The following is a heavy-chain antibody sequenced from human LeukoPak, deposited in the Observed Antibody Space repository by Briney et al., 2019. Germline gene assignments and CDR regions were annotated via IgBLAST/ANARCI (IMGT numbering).Heavy chain of an antibody. CDR3: ARGLWFGETYFDY. CDR2: IKQDGSEK. D-gene: IGHD3-10*01. J-gene: IGHJ4*02. V-gene: IGHV3-7*04. CDR1: GFTFSSYW. Sequence: PGGSLRLSCAASGFTFSSYWMSWVRQAPGKGLEWVANIKQDGSEKYYVDSVKGRFTISRENAKNSLYLQMNSLRAEDTAVYYCARGLWFGETYFDYWGQGTLVTVSS.